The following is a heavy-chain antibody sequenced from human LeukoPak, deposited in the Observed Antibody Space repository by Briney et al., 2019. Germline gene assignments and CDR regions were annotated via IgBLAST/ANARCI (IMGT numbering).Heavy chain of an antibody. J-gene: IGHJ3*02. CDR1: GVTFSLYL. CDR2: IEEDGSER. D-gene: IGHD2/OR15-2a*01. CDR3: ARGNSNAFDI. Sequence: GGPLRLSGAACGVTFSLYLLKWVRPAPREGVEWVANIEEDGSERFYVDSVKGRFRHSRDNAESSLYLQMSSLSAGVTAGYSCARGNSNAFDIWGQGTMVTVSS. V-gene: IGHV3-7*04.